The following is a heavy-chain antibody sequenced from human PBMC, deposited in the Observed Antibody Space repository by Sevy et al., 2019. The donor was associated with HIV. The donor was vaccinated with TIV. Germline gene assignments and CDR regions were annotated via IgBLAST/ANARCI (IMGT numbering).Heavy chain of an antibody. Sequence: GGSLRLSCAASGFTFSSFAMHWVRQAPGKGLEWVAVISYDGSSKYYPDSVKGRFTISRDNAKNTLYLQMNRLRPEEKDVYVYAMVGVDCVITNCDGRGSRCFDFWGQGTLVTISS. CDR2: ISYDGSSK. J-gene: IGHJ4*02. CDR1: GFTFSSFA. D-gene: IGHD2-2*01. CDR3: AMVGVDCVITNCDGRGSRCFDF. V-gene: IGHV3-30-3*01.